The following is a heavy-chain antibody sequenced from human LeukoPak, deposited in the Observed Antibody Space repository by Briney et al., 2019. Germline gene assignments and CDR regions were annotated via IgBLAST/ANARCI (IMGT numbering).Heavy chain of an antibody. CDR2: IYSGGST. CDR1: GFTVSSNY. J-gene: IGHJ4*02. V-gene: IGHV3-66*01. CDR3: ASSDDYGDYYGSY. D-gene: IGHD4-17*01. Sequence: GGSLRLSCAASGFTVSSNYMSWVRQAPGKGLEWVSVIYSGGSTYYADSVKGRFTISRDNSKNTLYLQMNSLRAEDTAVYYCASSDDYGDYYGSYWGQGTLVTVSS.